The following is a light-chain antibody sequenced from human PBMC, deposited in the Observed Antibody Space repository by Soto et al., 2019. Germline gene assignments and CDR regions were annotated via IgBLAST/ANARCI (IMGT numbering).Light chain of an antibody. Sequence: DIQMTQSPSTLSGSVGDRVTITCRASQTISSWLAWYQQKPGKAPKLLIYAASSLQSGVPSRFSGSGSGTDFTLTISSLKPDDFATYYCQQYNSFPSFGQGTKVDIK. J-gene: IGKJ1*01. V-gene: IGKV1-5*01. CDR1: QTISSW. CDR3: QQYNSFPS. CDR2: AAS.